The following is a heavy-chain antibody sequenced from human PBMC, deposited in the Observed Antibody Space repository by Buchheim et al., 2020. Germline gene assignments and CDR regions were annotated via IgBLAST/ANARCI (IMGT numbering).Heavy chain of an antibody. J-gene: IGHJ4*02. CDR2: TWYDGSNK. CDR1: GFTFSSYG. Sequence: QVQLVESGGGVVQPGRSLRLSCAASGFTFSSYGMHWVRQAPGKGLEWVAVTWYDGSNKYYADSVKGRFTISRDNSKNTLYLQMNSLRAEDTAVYYCARDRGRIAVDYWGQGTL. D-gene: IGHD6-13*01. CDR3: ARDRGRIAVDY. V-gene: IGHV3-33*01.